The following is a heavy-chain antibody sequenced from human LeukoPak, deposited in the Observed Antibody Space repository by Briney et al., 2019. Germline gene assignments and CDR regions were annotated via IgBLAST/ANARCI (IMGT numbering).Heavy chain of an antibody. CDR1: GYTLTELS. CDR3: ASPKPRRYFDRQMGTRFDY. J-gene: IGHJ4*02. CDR2: FDPEDGET. V-gene: IGHV1-24*01. D-gene: IGHD3-9*01. Sequence: ASVKVSCKVSGYTLTELSMHWVRQAPGKGLEWMGGFDPEDGETIYAQKFQGRVTMTEDTSTDTAYMELSSLRSEDTAVYYCASPKPRRYFDRQMGTRFDYWGQGTLVTVSS.